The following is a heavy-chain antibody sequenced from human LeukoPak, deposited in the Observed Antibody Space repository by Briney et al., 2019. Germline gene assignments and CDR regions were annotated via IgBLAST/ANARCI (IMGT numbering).Heavy chain of an antibody. CDR1: GYTFTNYG. D-gene: IGHD3-22*01. Sequence: ASVKVSCKASGYTFTNYGISWVRQAPGQGLEWMGWISAYNGNTNYAQKLQVRVTMTTDTSTSTAYIELRSLTSDDTAVYYCARDSGYYDSSASDYWGQGTLVTVSS. V-gene: IGHV1-18*01. J-gene: IGHJ4*02. CDR3: ARDSGYYDSSASDY. CDR2: ISAYNGNT.